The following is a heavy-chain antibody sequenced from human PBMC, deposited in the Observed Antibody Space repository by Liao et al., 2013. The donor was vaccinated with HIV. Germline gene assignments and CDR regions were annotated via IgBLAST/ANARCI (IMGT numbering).Heavy chain of an antibody. CDR1: GGSISSGSYY. J-gene: IGHJ4*02. V-gene: IGHV4-61*02. Sequence: QVQLQESGPGLVKPSQTLSLTCTVSGGSISSGSYYWYWLRQPAGKGLEWIGRIYTSGSTNYNPSLKSRVTMSIDTSKNQFSLKLSSVTAADTAVYYCGRDTGYSSGWTNWGQGTLVTVSS. D-gene: IGHD6-19*01. CDR3: GRDTGYSSGWTN. CDR2: IYTSGST.